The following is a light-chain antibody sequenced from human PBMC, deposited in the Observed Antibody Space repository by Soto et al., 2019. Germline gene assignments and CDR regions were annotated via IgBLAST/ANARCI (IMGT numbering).Light chain of an antibody. CDR2: KAS. J-gene: IGKJ1*01. Sequence: IQMTQSPSTLSASVGDRVTITCRASESINSWLAWYQQRPGKAPKLLIYKASTLKSGVPSRFSGSGSGTEFTLTISSLQPDDFATYYCQHYNSYSEAFGQGTKVDNK. V-gene: IGKV1-5*03. CDR3: QHYNSYSEA. CDR1: ESINSW.